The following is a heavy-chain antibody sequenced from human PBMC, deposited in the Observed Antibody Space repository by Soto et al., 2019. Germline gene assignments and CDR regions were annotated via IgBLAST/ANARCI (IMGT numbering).Heavy chain of an antibody. J-gene: IGHJ4*02. Sequence: GGSLRRSCAASGFTFSSYGMHWVRQAPGKGLEWVAIISYDGSNKYYADSVKGRFTISRDNSKNTQYLQMSGLRGEDTAVYYCAKDRYGSGSYYFDYWGQGTLVTVSS. CDR2: ISYDGSNK. V-gene: IGHV3-30*18. D-gene: IGHD3-10*01. CDR1: GFTFSSYG. CDR3: AKDRYGSGSYYFDY.